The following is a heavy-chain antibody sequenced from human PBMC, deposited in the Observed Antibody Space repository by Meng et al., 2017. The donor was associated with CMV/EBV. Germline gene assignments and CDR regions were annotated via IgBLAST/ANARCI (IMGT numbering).Heavy chain of an antibody. V-gene: IGHV1-2*02. CDR3: ARNPGRSGEFDY. CDR2: SNLNRSGT. D-gene: IGHD3-10*01. CDR1: CYTSIGDY. Sequence: AAAEMVPRSSVKALCRGSCYTSIGDYTQWGRLRPAQGHEWKGMSNLNRSGTNYSQKSLDSVTMTRDAFINTAYMELIRFISDDTAVYYCARNPGRSGEFDYWGQGALVTVSS. J-gene: IGHJ4*02.